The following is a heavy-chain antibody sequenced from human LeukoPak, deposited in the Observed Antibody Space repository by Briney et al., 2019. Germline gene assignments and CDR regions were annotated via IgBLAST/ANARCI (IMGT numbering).Heavy chain of an antibody. J-gene: IGHJ5*02. CDR3: ARHPSSSSWYGPGNWFDP. CDR2: IYTSGST. CDR1: GGSISSYY. Sequence: SETLSLTCTVSGGSISSYYWSWIRQPPGKGLEWIGYIYTSGSTNYNPSLKSQVTISVDTSKNQFSLKLSSVTAADTAVYYCARHPSSSSWYGPGNWFDPWGQGTLVTVSS. D-gene: IGHD6-13*01. V-gene: IGHV4-4*09.